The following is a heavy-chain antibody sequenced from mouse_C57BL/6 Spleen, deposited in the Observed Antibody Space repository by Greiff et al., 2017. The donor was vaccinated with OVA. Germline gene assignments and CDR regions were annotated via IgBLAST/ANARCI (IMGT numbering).Heavy chain of an antibody. J-gene: IGHJ2*01. Sequence: EVQVVESGPGMVKPSQSLSLTCTVTGYSITSGYDWHWIRHFPGNKLEWMGYISYSGSTNYNPSLKSRISITHDTSKNHFFLKLNSVTTEDTATYYCARTAQATYFDYWGQGTTLTVSS. D-gene: IGHD3-2*02. V-gene: IGHV3-1*01. CDR3: ARTAQATYFDY. CDR1: GYSITSGYD. CDR2: ISYSGST.